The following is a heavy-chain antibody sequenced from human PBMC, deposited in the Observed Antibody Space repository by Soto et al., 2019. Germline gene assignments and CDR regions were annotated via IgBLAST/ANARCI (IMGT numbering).Heavy chain of an antibody. CDR1: GGSRREFG. J-gene: IGHJ4*02. V-gene: IGHV4-4*07. D-gene: IGHD5-18*01. CDR3: ARSPYSYGFNL. Sequence: FVTLSLTCSVAGGSRREFGWSWIRKTAGKGLEWMGRVYATGASDYNPSLRSRIAMSVDISKKTFSLKMKSVTAADTAVYYCARSPYSYGFNLWVQGTLVPVSS. CDR2: VYATGAS.